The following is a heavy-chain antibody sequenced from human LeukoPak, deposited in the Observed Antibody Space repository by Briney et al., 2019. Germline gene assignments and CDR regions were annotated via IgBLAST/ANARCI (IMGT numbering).Heavy chain of an antibody. CDR3: ARDVYSTSWSNFDF. V-gene: IGHV3-21*01. CDR1: GFTFSSYT. Sequence: GGSLRLSCAASGFTFSSYTMNWVRQAPGTGLEWVSSISSSTTYIYYADSVKGRFTISRDNAKNSLYLQMNSLGAEDTAVYYCARDVYSTSWSNFDFWGQGTLVTVSS. CDR2: ISSSTTYI. J-gene: IGHJ4*02. D-gene: IGHD2-2*01.